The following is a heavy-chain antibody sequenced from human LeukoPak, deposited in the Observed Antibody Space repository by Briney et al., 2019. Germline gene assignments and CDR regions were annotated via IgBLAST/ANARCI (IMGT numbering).Heavy chain of an antibody. CDR3: ARDSRRCSSTSCYWGWFDP. CDR2: IIPIFGTA. Sequence: SVKVSCKASGGTFSSYAISWVRQAPGQGPEWMGGIIPIFGTANYAQKFQGRVTITADKSTGTAYTELSSLRSEDTAVYYCARDSRRCSSTSCYWGWFDPWGQGTLVTVSS. J-gene: IGHJ5*02. V-gene: IGHV1-69*06. CDR1: GGTFSSYA. D-gene: IGHD2-2*01.